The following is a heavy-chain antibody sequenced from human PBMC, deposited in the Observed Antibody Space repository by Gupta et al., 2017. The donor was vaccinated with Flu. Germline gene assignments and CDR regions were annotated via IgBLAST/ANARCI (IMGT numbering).Heavy chain of an antibody. CDR2: SDPKSGDT. Sequence: WVRQAPGQGLQWMAWSDPKSGDTDRAQKFQGRVTVTWDTSISTAYMELSGLMSDDTAVYYCARRDGSSWFDPWGQGSLVTVSS. D-gene: IGHD6-6*01. V-gene: IGHV1-2*02. J-gene: IGHJ5*02. CDR3: ARRDGSSWFDP.